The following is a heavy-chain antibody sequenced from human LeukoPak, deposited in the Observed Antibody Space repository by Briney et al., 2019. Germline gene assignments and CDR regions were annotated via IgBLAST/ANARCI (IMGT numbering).Heavy chain of an antibody. CDR3: ARIDDAFDI. CDR1: GFTFSSYS. CDR2: ISSSSSTI. V-gene: IGHV3-48*04. Sequence: GGSLRLSCAGSGFTFSSYSMNWVRQAPGKGLEWVSYISSSSSTIYYADSVKGRFTISRDNAKNSLYLQMNSLRAEDTGVYYCARIDDAFDIWGQGTMVTVSS. J-gene: IGHJ3*02.